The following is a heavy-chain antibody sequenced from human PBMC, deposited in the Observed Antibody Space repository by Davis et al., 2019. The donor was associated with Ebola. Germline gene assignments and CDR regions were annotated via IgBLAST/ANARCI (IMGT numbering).Heavy chain of an antibody. V-gene: IGHV3-7*01. Sequence: GESLKISCAASGFTFSSYWMSWVRQAPGKGLEWVANIKQDGSEKYYVDSVKGRFTISRDNAKNSLYLQMNSLRAEDTAVYYCARDRGAVARFDYWGQGTLVTVSS. CDR2: IKQDGSEK. CDR3: ARDRGAVARFDY. D-gene: IGHD6-19*01. CDR1: GFTFSSYW. J-gene: IGHJ4*02.